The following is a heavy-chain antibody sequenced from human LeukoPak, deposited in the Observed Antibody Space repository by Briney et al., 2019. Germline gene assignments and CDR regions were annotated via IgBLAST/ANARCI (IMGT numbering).Heavy chain of an antibody. CDR2: IYTSGST. CDR3: ARHRWGIAAAGPDC. J-gene: IGHJ4*02. D-gene: IGHD6-13*01. Sequence: SETLSLTCIVSGGSISSYYWSWIRQPPGKGLEWIGYIYTSGSTNYNPSLKSRVTISVDTSKNQFSLKLSSVTAADTAVYYCARHRWGIAAAGPDCWGQGTLVTVSS. V-gene: IGHV4-4*09. CDR1: GGSISSYY.